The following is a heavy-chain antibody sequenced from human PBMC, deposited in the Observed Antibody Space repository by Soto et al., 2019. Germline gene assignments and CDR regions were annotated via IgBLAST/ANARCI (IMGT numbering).Heavy chain of an antibody. J-gene: IGHJ6*02. CDR1: GGTFSSYA. D-gene: IGHD2-15*01. CDR2: IIPIFGTA. Sequence: SVKVSCKASGGTFSSYAISWVRQAPGQGLEWMGGIIPIFGTANYAQKFQGRVTITADESTSTAYMELSSLRSEDTAVYYCARAGYCSGGSCLPRYDYYYGMDVWGQGTTVTVSS. CDR3: ARAGYCSGGSCLPRYDYYYGMDV. V-gene: IGHV1-69*13.